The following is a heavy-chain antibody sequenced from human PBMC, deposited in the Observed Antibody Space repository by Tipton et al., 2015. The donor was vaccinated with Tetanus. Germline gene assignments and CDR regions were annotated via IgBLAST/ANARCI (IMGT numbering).Heavy chain of an antibody. CDR1: GDSMTRYY. Sequence: TLSLTCTVSGDSMTRYYWSWIRQPPGKGLEWISYIFASGSTNYNPALKSRVTISMDTSKNQISLNLTSVTAADTAVYFCARRSYCTSTSCFDAFDWWGPGTRVAVSS. CDR3: ARRSYCTSTSCFDAFDW. CDR2: IFASGST. J-gene: IGHJ3*01. D-gene: IGHD2-8*01. V-gene: IGHV4-4*08.